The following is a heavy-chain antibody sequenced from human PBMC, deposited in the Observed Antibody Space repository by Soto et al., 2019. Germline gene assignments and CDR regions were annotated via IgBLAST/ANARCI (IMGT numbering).Heavy chain of an antibody. Sequence: QVQLVESGGGVVQPGTSLRVSCVGSGFTFRSYVIHWVRQAPGKGLEWVALTSYDGSDKYYADSVRGRFTISRDNSRNTVDLQMFSLRLEDTALFYWGRWGTTGGLDVWGQGTLVSVSS. CDR2: TSYDGSDK. CDR1: GFTFRSYV. V-gene: IGHV3-30*19. J-gene: IGHJ1*01. D-gene: IGHD3-16*01. CDR3: GRWGTTGGLDV.